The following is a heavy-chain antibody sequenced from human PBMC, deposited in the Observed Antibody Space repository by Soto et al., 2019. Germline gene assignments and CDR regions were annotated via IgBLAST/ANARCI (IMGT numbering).Heavy chain of an antibody. Sequence: ASVKVSCKASGYTFTGYYMHWVRQAPGQGLEWMGWINPNSGGTNYAQKFQGWVTMTRDTSISTAYMELSRLRSDDTAVYYCARVVYMWSIAARETYWFDPWGQGTLVTVSS. D-gene: IGHD6-6*01. CDR1: GYTFTGYY. CDR2: INPNSGGT. V-gene: IGHV1-2*04. J-gene: IGHJ5*02. CDR3: ARVVYMWSIAARETYWFDP.